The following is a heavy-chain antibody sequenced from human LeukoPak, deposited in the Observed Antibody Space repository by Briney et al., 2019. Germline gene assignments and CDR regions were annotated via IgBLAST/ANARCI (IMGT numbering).Heavy chain of an antibody. V-gene: IGHV4-34*01. Sequence: SETLSLTCAVYGGSFSGYYWSWIRQPPGKGLEWIGEINHSGSTNYNPSLKSRVTISVDTSKNQFSLKLSSVTAADTAVYYCARGLLHPDYGGKHDYWGQGTLVTVSS. D-gene: IGHD4-23*01. CDR1: GGSFSGYY. J-gene: IGHJ4*02. CDR2: INHSGST. CDR3: ARGLLHPDYGGKHDY.